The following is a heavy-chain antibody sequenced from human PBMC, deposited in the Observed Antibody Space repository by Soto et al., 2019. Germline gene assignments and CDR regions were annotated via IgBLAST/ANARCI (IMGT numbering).Heavy chain of an antibody. D-gene: IGHD2-15*01. CDR2: IADSRDRT. J-gene: IGHJ1*01. Sequence: EVQLLESGGGLVQPGGSLSLSCAASGFTFRSYAMSWVRQAPGKGLEWVSVIADSRDRTYYADSVKGRFTISRDYSKNTLYLQKHNLIAEYTGTYYCAKGIDWGQGTRVTVSS. CDR3: AKGID. V-gene: IGHV3-23*01. CDR1: GFTFRSYA.